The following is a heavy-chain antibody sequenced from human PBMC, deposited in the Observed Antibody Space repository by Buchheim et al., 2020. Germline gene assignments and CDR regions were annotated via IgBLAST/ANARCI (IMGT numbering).Heavy chain of an antibody. CDR1: GYTFTSYY. J-gene: IGHJ6*02. Sequence: QVQLVQSGAEVKKPGASVKVSCKASGYTFTSYYMHWVRQAPGQGLEWMGIINPSGGSTSYAQKFQGRVTMTRDTSTSTVYMELSSLRSEDTAVYYCARDVLRFLEWLPNYYYCYGMDVWGQGTT. CDR3: ARDVLRFLEWLPNYYYCYGMDV. CDR2: INPSGGST. V-gene: IGHV1-46*01. D-gene: IGHD3-3*01.